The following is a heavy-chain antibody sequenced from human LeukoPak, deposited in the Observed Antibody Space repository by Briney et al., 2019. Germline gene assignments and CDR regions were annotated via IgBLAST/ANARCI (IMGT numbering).Heavy chain of an antibody. D-gene: IGHD3-22*01. CDR3: AREGITMIVGATDAFDI. V-gene: IGHV4-39*07. CDR2: IYYSGST. CDR1: GGSISSSSYY. Sequence: SEILSLTCTVSGGSISSSSYYWGWIRQPPGKGLEWIGSIYYSGSTYYNPSLKSRVTISVDTSKNQFSLKLSSVTAADTAVYYCAREGITMIVGATDAFDIWGQGTMVTVSS. J-gene: IGHJ3*02.